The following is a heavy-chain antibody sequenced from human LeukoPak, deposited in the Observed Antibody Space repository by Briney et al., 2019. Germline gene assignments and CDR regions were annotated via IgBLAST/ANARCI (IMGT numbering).Heavy chain of an antibody. J-gene: IGHJ2*01. CDR2: INHSGST. Sequence: SETLSLTCAVYGGSFSGYYWSWIRQPPGEGLEWIGEINHSGSTNYNPSLKNRVTISVDTSKNQFSLKLSSVTAADTAVYYCARKHDLYWYFDLWGRGTLVTVSS. D-gene: IGHD1-1*01. CDR1: GGSFSGYY. V-gene: IGHV4-34*01. CDR3: ARKHDLYWYFDL.